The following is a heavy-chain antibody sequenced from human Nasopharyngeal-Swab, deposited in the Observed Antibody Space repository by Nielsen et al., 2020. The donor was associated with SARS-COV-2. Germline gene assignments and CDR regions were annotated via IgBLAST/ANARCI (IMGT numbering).Heavy chain of an antibody. V-gene: IGHV1-69*13. CDR2: IIPIFGTA. Sequence: SVKVSCKASGGTFSSYAISWVRQAPGQELEWMGGIIPIFGTANYAQKFQGRVTITADESTSTAYMELSSLRSEDTAVYYCARAPYDILTGYYKEFDYWGQGTLVTVSS. CDR3: ARAPYDILTGYYKEFDY. D-gene: IGHD3-9*01. CDR1: GGTFSSYA. J-gene: IGHJ4*02.